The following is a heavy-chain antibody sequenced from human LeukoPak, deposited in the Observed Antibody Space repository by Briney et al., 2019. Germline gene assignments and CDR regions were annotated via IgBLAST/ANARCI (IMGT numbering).Heavy chain of an antibody. CDR3: LRDVIIVVEDCHL. D-gene: IGHD2-15*01. Sequence: AENLSLNCTVSGGSMIRSSHYSRWIRQPPGKGLERIGSIYYSGSTYYNPSLKSRVPMPVDTSKNQFSLKLSCVIFAYTALGRCLRDVIIVVEDCHLGGERTLVTVSS. V-gene: IGHV4-39*03. J-gene: IGHJ4*02. CDR2: IYYSGST. CDR1: GGSMIRSSHY.